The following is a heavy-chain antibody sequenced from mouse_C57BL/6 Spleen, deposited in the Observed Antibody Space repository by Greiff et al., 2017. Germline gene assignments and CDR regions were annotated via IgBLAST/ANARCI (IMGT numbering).Heavy chain of an antibody. J-gene: IGHJ4*01. CDR1: GFSLTSYG. CDR2: IWSGGST. CDR3: ASESYAMDY. V-gene: IGHV2-2*01. Sequence: VQLQESGPGLVQPSQSLSITCTVSGFSLTSYGVHWVRQSPGKGLEWLGVIWSGGSTDYNAAFISRLSISKDNSKSQVFFKMNSLQADDTAIYYCASESYAMDYWGQGTSVTVSS.